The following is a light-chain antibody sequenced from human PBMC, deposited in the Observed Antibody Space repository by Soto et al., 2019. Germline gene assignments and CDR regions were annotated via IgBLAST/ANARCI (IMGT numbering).Light chain of an antibody. V-gene: IGKV3D-15*01. J-gene: IGKJ4*01. Sequence: EIVMTQSPATLSVSPGERATLSCRASQSVNIYLAWYQQKPGQAPRLLIFGASSRATGIPAMFSGSGSGTEFNLTSSSLQSEDSAVYYCQQYNDLVTFGGGTKVEIK. CDR1: QSVNIY. CDR3: QQYNDLVT. CDR2: GAS.